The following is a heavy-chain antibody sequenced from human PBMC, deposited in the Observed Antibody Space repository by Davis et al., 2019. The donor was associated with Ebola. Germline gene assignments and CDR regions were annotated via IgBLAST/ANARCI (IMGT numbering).Heavy chain of an antibody. D-gene: IGHD3-16*02. CDR2: IFSNDEK. CDR3: ARILGESYVWGSYRYFAGAYYFDY. CDR1: GFSLSTSGMC. J-gene: IGHJ4*02. V-gene: IGHV2-26*01. Sequence: SGPTLVKPTQTLTLTCTFSGFSLSTSGMCVSWIRQPPGKALEWLAHIFSNDEKSYSTSLKSRLTISKDTSKSQVVLTMTNMDPVDTATYYCARILGESYVWGSYRYFAGAYYFDYWGQRTLVTVSS.